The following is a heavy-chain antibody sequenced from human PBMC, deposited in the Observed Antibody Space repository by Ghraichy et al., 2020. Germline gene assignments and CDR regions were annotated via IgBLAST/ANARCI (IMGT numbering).Heavy chain of an antibody. CDR2: INSDGSST. Sequence: GGSLRLSCAASGFTFSSYWMHWVRQAPGKGLVWVSRINSDGSSTSYADSVKGRFTISRDNAKNTLYLQMNSLRAEDTAVYYCAREIRYYDSQWPSCAFDIWGQGTMVTVSS. V-gene: IGHV3-74*01. D-gene: IGHD3-22*01. CDR3: AREIRYYDSQWPSCAFDI. CDR1: GFTFSSYW. J-gene: IGHJ3*02.